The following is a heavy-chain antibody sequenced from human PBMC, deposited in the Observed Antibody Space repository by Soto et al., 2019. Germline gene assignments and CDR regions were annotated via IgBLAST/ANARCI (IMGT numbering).Heavy chain of an antibody. Sequence: PSETLSLTCTLSVGTIGSYYWSWIRQPPGKGLEWIGYIYFTGSTNYNPSLKSRVTISVDTSKNQFSLKLSSVTAADTAVYYCARGSCSSASCYTGDYWGQGTLVTVSS. J-gene: IGHJ4*02. V-gene: IGHV4-59*01. CDR3: ARGSCSSASCYTGDY. D-gene: IGHD2-2*02. CDR2: IYFTGST. CDR1: VGTIGSYY.